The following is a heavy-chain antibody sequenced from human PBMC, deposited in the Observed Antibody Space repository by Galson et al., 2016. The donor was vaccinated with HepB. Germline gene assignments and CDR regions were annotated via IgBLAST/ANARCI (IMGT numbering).Heavy chain of an antibody. CDR2: ISYSSTI. CDR1: GFTFSSYS. CDR3: ANAYSSGWYFAY. V-gene: IGHV3-48*02. D-gene: IGHD6-19*01. J-gene: IGHJ4*02. Sequence: SLRLSCAASGFTFSSYSMNWVRQAPGKGLEWVSYISYSSTIYYADSVKGRFTISRDNAKNSLYLQMNRLSDEGTAVNYCANAYSSGWYFAYWGQGTLVTVSS.